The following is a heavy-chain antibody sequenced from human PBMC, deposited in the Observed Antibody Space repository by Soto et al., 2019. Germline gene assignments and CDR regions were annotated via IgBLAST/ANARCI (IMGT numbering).Heavy chain of an antibody. CDR1: GFTFSSYA. J-gene: IGHJ4*02. CDR2: ISGSGGST. CDR3: AKARNRQRYYGSGSYSDY. V-gene: IGHV3-23*01. Sequence: ESGGGLVQRGGSLRLSCAASGFTFSSYAMSWVRQAPGKGLEWVSAISGSGGSTYYADSVKGRFTISRDNSKNTLYLQMNSLRAEDTAVYYCAKARNRQRYYGSGSYSDYWGQGTLVTVSS. D-gene: IGHD3-10*01.